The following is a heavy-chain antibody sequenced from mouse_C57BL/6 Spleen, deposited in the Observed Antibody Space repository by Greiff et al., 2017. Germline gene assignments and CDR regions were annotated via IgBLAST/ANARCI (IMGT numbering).Heavy chain of an antibody. CDR1: GYTFTSYW. CDR3: ARSALRYWYFDV. J-gene: IGHJ1*03. Sequence: VQLQQPGTELVKPGASVKLSCKASGYTFTSYWMNWVKQRPGQGLEWIGNINPSNGGTNYNEKFKSKATLTVDKSSSTAYMQLSSLTSEDSAVYYCARSALRYWYFDVWGTGTTVTVSS. D-gene: IGHD1-1*01. CDR2: INPSNGGT. V-gene: IGHV1-53*01.